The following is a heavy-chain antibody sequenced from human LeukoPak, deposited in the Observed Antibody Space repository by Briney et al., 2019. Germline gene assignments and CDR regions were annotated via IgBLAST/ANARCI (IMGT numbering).Heavy chain of an antibody. V-gene: IGHV3-21*01. Sequence: GGSLRLSCAASGFTFSSYSMNWVRQAPGKGLEWVSSISGSGSNIYYADSVKGRFTISRDNAKNSLYLQMNSLRAEDTAVYYCARGFSQLPYCSGGSCYGGRSGVNWFDPWGQGTLVTVSS. D-gene: IGHD2-15*01. J-gene: IGHJ5*02. CDR2: ISGSGSNI. CDR1: GFTFSSYS. CDR3: ARGFSQLPYCSGGSCYGGRSGVNWFDP.